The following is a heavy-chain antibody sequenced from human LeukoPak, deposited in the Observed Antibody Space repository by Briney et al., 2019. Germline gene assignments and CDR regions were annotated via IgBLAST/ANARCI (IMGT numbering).Heavy chain of an antibody. V-gene: IGHV1-46*02. J-gene: IGHJ4*02. CDR3: ARGLNYYDSGGCDY. Sequence: ASVKVPCKASGYIFNSYYIHWVRQAPGQGLEWMGIINPSGGSTSYAQKFQGRVTMTRDTSTSTVYMELNSLRSEDTAVYYCARGLNYYDSGGCDYWGQGTLVTVSS. CDR1: GYIFNSYY. CDR2: INPSGGST. D-gene: IGHD3-22*01.